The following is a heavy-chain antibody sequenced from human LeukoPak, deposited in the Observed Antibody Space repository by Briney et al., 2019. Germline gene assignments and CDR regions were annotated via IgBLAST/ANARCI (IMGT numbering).Heavy chain of an antibody. J-gene: IGHJ4*02. CDR3: AREIDGYSYDY. CDR2: ISSSSSTI. CDR1: GFTFSSYS. V-gene: IGHV3-48*01. D-gene: IGHD5-24*01. Sequence: GGSLRLSCAASGFTFSSYSMYWVRQAPGKGLEWVSYISSSSSTIYYADSVKGRFTISRDNAKNSLYLQMNSLRAEDTAVYYCAREIDGYSYDYWGQGTLVTVSS.